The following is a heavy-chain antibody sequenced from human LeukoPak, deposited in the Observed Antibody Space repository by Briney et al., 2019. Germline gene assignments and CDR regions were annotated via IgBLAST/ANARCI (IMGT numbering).Heavy chain of an antibody. J-gene: IGHJ6*04. Sequence: GGSLRLSCVASEFTFSDFWMSWVRQAPGKGLEWVANIKQDGSEKHYVDSVTGRFTISRDNAKNSLYLQMNSLGAEDTAVYYCAELGITMIGGVWGKGTTVTISS. V-gene: IGHV3-7*01. CDR1: EFTFSDFW. CDR2: IKQDGSEK. D-gene: IGHD3-10*02. CDR3: AELGITMIGGV.